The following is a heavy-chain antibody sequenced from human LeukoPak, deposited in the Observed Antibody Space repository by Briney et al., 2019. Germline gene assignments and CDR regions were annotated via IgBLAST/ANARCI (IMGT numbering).Heavy chain of an antibody. J-gene: IGHJ4*02. V-gene: IGHV3-33*06. CDR3: AKDIERGFDYTNSLDY. Sequence: PGKSLRLSCAASGFTFTSYGMHWVRQAPGKGLEWVAVIWSDGTNKYYADSVKGRFAISRDDSKNMVYLQMNSLRVEDPAVYYCAKDIERGFDYTNSLDYWGQGTLVTVSS. CDR2: IWSDGTNK. D-gene: IGHD4-11*01. CDR1: GFTFTSYG.